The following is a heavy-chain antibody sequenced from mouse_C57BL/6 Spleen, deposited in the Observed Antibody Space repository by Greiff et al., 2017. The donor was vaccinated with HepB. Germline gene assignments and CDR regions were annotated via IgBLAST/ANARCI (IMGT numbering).Heavy chain of an antibody. CDR3: TRIYYGYDEETAMDY. CDR1: GFTFSSYA. V-gene: IGHV5-9-1*02. D-gene: IGHD2-2*01. J-gene: IGHJ4*01. Sequence: EVQRVESGEGLVKPGGSLKLSCAASGFTFSSYAMSWVRQTPEKRLEWVAYISSGGDYIYYADTVKGRFTISRDNARNTLYLQMSSLKSEDTAMYYCTRIYYGYDEETAMDYWGQGTSVTVSS. CDR2: ISSGGDYI.